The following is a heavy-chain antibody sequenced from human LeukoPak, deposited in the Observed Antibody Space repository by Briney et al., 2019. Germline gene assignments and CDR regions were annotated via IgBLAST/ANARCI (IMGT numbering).Heavy chain of an antibody. CDR3: ARRYYDFWSGYYDY. Sequence: SQTLSLTCTVSGGSISSGDYYWSWIRQPPGKGLEWIGYIYYSGCTYYNPSLKSRVTISVDTSKNQFSLKLSSVTAADTAVYYCARRYYDFWSGYYDYWGQGTLVTVSS. D-gene: IGHD3-3*01. CDR1: GGSISSGDYY. CDR2: IYYSGCT. J-gene: IGHJ4*02. V-gene: IGHV4-30-4*01.